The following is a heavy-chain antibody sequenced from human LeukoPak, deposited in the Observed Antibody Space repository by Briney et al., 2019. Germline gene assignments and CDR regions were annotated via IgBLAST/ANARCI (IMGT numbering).Heavy chain of an antibody. CDR2: IYVTGST. Sequence: SETLSLTCTVSGGSIGTYYWSWIQQSPGKGLEWIGYIYVTGSTRYNPYLQSPVTISVDTSRNQFFLKMSSVTAADTAVYYCARHIGGGIEDMDVWGKGTKVTVSS. J-gene: IGHJ6*03. D-gene: IGHD3-16*02. CDR3: ARHIGGGIEDMDV. CDR1: GGSIGTYY. V-gene: IGHV4-59*08.